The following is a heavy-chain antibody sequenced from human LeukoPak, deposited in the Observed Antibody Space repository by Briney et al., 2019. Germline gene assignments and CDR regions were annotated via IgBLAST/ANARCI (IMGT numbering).Heavy chain of an antibody. CDR1: GGSISSYY. J-gene: IGHJ4*02. Sequence: SETLSLTCTVSGGSISSYYWSWIRQPPGKGLEWIGYIYYSGSTNYNPSLKSRVTISVDTSKNQLSLKLSSVTAADTAVYYCARRRGWLQTQEYFDYWGQGTLVTVSS. CDR3: ARRRGWLQTQEYFDY. V-gene: IGHV4-59*08. D-gene: IGHD5-24*01. CDR2: IYYSGST.